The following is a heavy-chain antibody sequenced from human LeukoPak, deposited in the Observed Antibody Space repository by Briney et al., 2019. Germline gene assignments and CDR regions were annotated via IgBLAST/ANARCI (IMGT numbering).Heavy chain of an antibody. CDR2: INPNSGGT. CDR3: ARSDSGVGATDY. CDR1: GYTFTGYY. D-gene: IGHD1-26*01. Sequence: ASVKVSCKASGYTFTGYYVHWVRQAPGQGLEWMGWINPNSGGTNYAQKFQGRVTMTRDTSISTAYMELSRLRSDDTAVYYCARSDSGVGATDYWGQGTLVTVSS. V-gene: IGHV1-2*02. J-gene: IGHJ4*02.